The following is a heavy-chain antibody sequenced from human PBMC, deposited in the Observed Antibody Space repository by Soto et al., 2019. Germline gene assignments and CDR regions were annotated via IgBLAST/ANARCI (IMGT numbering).Heavy chain of an antibody. V-gene: IGHV4-59*01. CDR2: IYYSGST. J-gene: IGHJ3*02. Sequence: SETLSLTGIVSGGSIISYYCSWIRQPPGQGLEWIGYIYYSGSTNYSPSLKSRVTISVDTSKNQFSLKLSSVTAADTAVYYCARVWGGAFDIWGQGTMVTVSS. CDR3: ARVWGGAFDI. D-gene: IGHD3-10*01. CDR1: GGSIISYY.